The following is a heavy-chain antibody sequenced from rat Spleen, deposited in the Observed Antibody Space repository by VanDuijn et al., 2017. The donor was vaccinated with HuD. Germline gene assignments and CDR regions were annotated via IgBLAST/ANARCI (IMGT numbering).Heavy chain of an antibody. CDR1: GFTFSSFP. J-gene: IGHJ3*01. D-gene: IGHD1-11*01. CDR3: TRDQGIEGFDY. CDR2: ISTSGGST. V-gene: IGHV5-46*01. Sequence: EVQLVESWGGLVQPGRSMKLSCAASGFTFSSFPMAWVRQAPTKGLEWVATISTSGGSTYYRDSVKGRFTISRDNAKSTLYLQMNSLRSEDTATYYCTRDQGIEGFDYWGQGTLVTVSS.